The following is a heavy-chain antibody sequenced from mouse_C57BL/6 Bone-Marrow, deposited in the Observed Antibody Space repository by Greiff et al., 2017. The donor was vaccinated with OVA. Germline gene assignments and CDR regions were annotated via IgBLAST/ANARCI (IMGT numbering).Heavy chain of an antibody. CDR3: ARSDDAGYYAMDY. CDR1: GYTFTSYG. J-gene: IGHJ4*01. Sequence: VQLQESGAELARPGASVKLSCKASGYTFTSYGISWVKQRTGQGLEWIGEIYPRSGNTYYNEKFKGKATLTADKSSSTAYMELRSLTSEDSTVYFCARSDDAGYYAMDYWGQGTSVTVSS. CDR2: IYPRSGNT. V-gene: IGHV1-81*01.